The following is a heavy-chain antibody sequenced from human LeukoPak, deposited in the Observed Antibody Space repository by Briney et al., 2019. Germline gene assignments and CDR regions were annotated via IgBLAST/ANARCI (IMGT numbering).Heavy chain of an antibody. V-gene: IGHV1-46*01. D-gene: IGHD4-17*01. CDR1: GYTFSTYY. Sequence: GASVKVSCKASGYTFSTYYMYWVRQSPGQGLEWMGAINPTGTDTIYAQTFQGRVTMTRDLSTSTVYMELSSLRSEDTAVYYCAKESGDYGDYVDYYYMDVWGKGTTVTVS. CDR2: INPTGTDT. J-gene: IGHJ6*03. CDR3: AKESGDYGDYVDYYYMDV.